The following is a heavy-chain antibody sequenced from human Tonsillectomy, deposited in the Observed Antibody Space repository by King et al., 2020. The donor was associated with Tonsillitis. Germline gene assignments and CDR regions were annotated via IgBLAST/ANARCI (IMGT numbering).Heavy chain of an antibody. J-gene: IGHJ4*02. V-gene: IGHV3-30-3*01. CDR3: TRDRSNDILAFDY. D-gene: IGHD3-9*01. CDR2: ISPDGTNK. CDR1: GFAFSTYP. Sequence: VQLVESGGGVVQPGRSLRLSCATSGFAFSTYPRHWVRQAPGKGLEWLAYISPDGTNKFYADSVKGRFTISRDNSKETLYLQMNGLRTEDTAVYYCTRDRSNDILAFDYWGQGTLVTVSS.